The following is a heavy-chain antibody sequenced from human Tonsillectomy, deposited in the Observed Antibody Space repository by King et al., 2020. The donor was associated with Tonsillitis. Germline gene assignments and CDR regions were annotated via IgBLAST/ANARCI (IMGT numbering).Heavy chain of an antibody. CDR1: GFTFSSYA. V-gene: IGHV3-64D*06. Sequence: EVQLVESGGGLVQPGGSLRLSCSASGFTFSSYAMHWVRQAPGKGLEYVSAISSNGGSTYYADSVKGRFTISRDNSKNTLYLQMSSLRAEDTAVYYCVKGGYGSGSYYNSFDYWGQGTLVTVSS. CDR3: VKGGYGSGSYYNSFDY. CDR2: ISSNGGST. J-gene: IGHJ4*02. D-gene: IGHD3-10*01.